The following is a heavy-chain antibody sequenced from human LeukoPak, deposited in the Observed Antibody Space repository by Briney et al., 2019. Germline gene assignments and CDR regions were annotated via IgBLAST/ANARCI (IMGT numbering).Heavy chain of an antibody. J-gene: IGHJ6*03. CDR3: ARDNGDYRSIYYYMDV. D-gene: IGHD4-11*01. CDR2: IYYSWSS. Sequence: SETLSLTCTVSGGSINSGGSYWTWIRQHPGKGLEWIGCIYYSWSSYYNPSLKSRVTLSLDTSKNQFSLKLSSVTAADTAVYYCARDNGDYRSIYYYMDVWGKGATVTVSS. CDR1: GGSINSGGSY. V-gene: IGHV4-31*03.